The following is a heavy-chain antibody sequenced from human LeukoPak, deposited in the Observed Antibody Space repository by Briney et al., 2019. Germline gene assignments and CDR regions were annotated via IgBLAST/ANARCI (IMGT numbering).Heavy chain of an antibody. V-gene: IGHV3-21*01. Sequence: PGGSLRLSCAASGFTFSSYSMNWVRQAPGKGLEWVSSISSSSSYIYYADSVKGRFTISSDNAKNSLYLQMNSLRAEDTAVYYCARDSTYYDFWSGYRYYYYMDVWGKGTTVTVSS. D-gene: IGHD3-3*01. CDR2: ISSSSSYI. CDR3: ARDSTYYDFWSGYRYYYYMDV. J-gene: IGHJ6*03. CDR1: GFTFSSYS.